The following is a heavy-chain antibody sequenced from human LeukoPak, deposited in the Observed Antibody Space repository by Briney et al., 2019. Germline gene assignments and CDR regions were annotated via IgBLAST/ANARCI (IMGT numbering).Heavy chain of an antibody. CDR1: GFTFSSNW. V-gene: IGHV3-74*01. CDR3: ARVSSDTGSYYGN. J-gene: IGHJ4*02. Sequence: GGSLRLPCAASGFTFSSNWMHWVRQAPGKGLVWVSRINSDGSSTSYADSVKGRFTISRDNAKNTLYLQMNSLRAEDTAVYFCARVSSDTGSYYGNWGQGTLVTVSS. D-gene: IGHD1-26*01. CDR2: INSDGSST.